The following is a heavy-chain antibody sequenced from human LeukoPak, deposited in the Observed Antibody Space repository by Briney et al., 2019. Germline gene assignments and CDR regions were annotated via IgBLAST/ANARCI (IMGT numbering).Heavy chain of an antibody. CDR1: GFTFSTYT. V-gene: IGHV3-30*14. D-gene: IGHD6-19*01. Sequence: PGGSLRLSCAASGFTFSTYTIHWVRQAPGKGLEWVAVISYDGSNKYYADSVKGRFTLSRDNSKDTLYLQMNTLRVEDTAVYYCARRYSSGWWIDYWGQGTLVTVSS. CDR2: ISYDGSNK. J-gene: IGHJ4*02. CDR3: ARRYSSGWWIDY.